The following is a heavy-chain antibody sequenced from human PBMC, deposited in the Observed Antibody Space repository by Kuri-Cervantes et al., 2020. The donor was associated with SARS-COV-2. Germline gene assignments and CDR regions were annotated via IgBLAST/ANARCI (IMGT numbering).Heavy chain of an antibody. J-gene: IGHJ6*02. D-gene: IGHD3-22*01. CDR1: GFTFRSSA. Sequence: SVKVSCKASGFTFRSSAVQWVRQARGQHLEWIGRFVVGSGDTNYAQEFHERVTITRDVSTSTAYMELSSLRSEDTAVYYCAADPKIGPFYYYYGMDVWGQGTTVTVSS. CDR2: FVVGSGDT. CDR3: AADPKIGPFYYYYGMDV. V-gene: IGHV1-58*01.